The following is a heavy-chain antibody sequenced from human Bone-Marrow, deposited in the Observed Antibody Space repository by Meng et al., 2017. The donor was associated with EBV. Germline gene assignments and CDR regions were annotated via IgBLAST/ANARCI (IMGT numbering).Heavy chain of an antibody. CDR2: INHSGST. CDR1: GGSFSGYY. J-gene: IGHJ5*02. D-gene: IGHD3-3*01. CDR3: ARGLLNYDFWSGYSCWFDP. Sequence: QVQLQQWGAGLLKPSXAVSLTCAVYGGSFSGYYWSWISQPPGKGLEWIGEINHSGSTNYNPSLKSRVTISVDTSKNQFSLKLSSVTAADTAVYYCARGLLNYDFWSGYSCWFDPWGQGTLVTVSS. V-gene: IGHV4-34*01.